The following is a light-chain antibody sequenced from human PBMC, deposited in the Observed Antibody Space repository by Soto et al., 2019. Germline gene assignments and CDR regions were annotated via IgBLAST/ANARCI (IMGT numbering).Light chain of an antibody. CDR2: AAS. V-gene: IGKV1-8*01. J-gene: IGKJ4*01. Sequence: AIRMTQSPSSFSASTGDRVTITCRASQGISSYLAWYQQKPGKAPKLLIYAASTLQSGVPSRFSGSVSGTDFTLTISCLQSEDFATYYCQQYYSYPFTFGGGTKVEIK. CDR1: QGISSY. CDR3: QQYYSYPFT.